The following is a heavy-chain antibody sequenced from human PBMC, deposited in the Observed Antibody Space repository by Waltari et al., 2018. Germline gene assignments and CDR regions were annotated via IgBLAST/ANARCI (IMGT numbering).Heavy chain of an antibody. V-gene: IGHV3-21*02. Sequence: EVQLVESGGGQVKPGGSLRLSCVGSGFTFSNYSMNWVRVATGEGLDWVSSIGISTTSKFYADAVKGRFTVSRDNAKNSVYLQMNNLRVEDTAVYYCARGPWAPLDYWGQGVLVTVSS. CDR3: ARGPWAPLDY. CDR2: IGISTTSK. J-gene: IGHJ4*02. CDR1: GFTFSNYS.